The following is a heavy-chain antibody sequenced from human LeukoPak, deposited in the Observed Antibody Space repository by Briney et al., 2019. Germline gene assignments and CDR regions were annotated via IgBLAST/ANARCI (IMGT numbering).Heavy chain of an antibody. J-gene: IGHJ5*02. CDR2: ISGSGSST. Sequence: PGGSLRLSCAASGFTFTSYAMNWVRQAPGKGLEWVSTISGSGSSTYYVDSVKGRFTISRDNSKNTLYLQMNSLRAEDTAVYYCARDRRPSGWTTVEGNDPWGQGTLVTVSS. D-gene: IGHD6-19*01. V-gene: IGHV3-23*01. CDR1: GFTFTSYA. CDR3: ARDRRPSGWTTVEGNDP.